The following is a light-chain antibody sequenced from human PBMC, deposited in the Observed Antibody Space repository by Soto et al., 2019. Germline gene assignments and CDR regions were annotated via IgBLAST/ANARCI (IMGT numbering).Light chain of an antibody. V-gene: IGLV2-14*03. CDR1: SRDVGGYNY. CDR3: SSYTTSNTRQIV. CDR2: DVS. Sequence: QSALTQPGSVSGSPGQSITISCTGTSRDVGGYNYVSWYQHHPGKAPKLIIYDVSNRPSGVSNRFSGSKSGNTASLTISGLQPEDEADFYCSSYTTSNTRQIVFGTGTKLTVL. J-gene: IGLJ1*01.